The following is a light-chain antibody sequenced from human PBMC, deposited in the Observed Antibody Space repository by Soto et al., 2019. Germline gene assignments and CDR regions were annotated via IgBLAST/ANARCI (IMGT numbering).Light chain of an antibody. J-gene: IGKJ5*01. CDR1: QSVSISY. CDR3: HQRQYWPPIT. CDR2: GAS. Sequence: EIVFTQSPGTLSFSPGERATLSCRASQSVSISYLAWYQQKSGQAPRLLIYGASLRAPGIPARFSGSGSGTDFTLTISSLEPEDFAVYYCHQRQYWPPITFGQGTRLEIK. V-gene: IGKV3D-20*02.